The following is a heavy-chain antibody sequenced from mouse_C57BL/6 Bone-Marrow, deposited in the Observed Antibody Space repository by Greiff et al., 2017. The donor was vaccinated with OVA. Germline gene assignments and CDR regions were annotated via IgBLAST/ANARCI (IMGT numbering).Heavy chain of an antibody. J-gene: IGHJ4*01. Sequence: QVQLKQPGAELVKPGASVKMSCKASGYTFTSYWITWVKQRPGQGLEWIGDIYPGSGSTNYNEKFKSKATLTVDTSSSTAYMQLSSLTSEDSAVYYCARRGNNWDEGYYAMDYWGQGTSVTVSS. V-gene: IGHV1-55*01. D-gene: IGHD4-1*01. CDR2: IYPGSGST. CDR1: GYTFTSYW. CDR3: ARRGNNWDEGYYAMDY.